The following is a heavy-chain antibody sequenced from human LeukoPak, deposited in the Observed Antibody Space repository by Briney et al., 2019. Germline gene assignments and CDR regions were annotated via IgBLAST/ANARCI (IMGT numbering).Heavy chain of an antibody. CDR1: GFTFSSYA. CDR2: ITSSSSHM. CDR3: ARETFLAPDN. Sequence: GGSLRLSCTFSGFTFSSYAMNWVRQAPGKGLEWVSFITSSSSHMYYADSVKGRFTISRDNAKNSLYLQMNSLRAEDTAVYYCARETFLAPDNWGQGTLVTVSS. J-gene: IGHJ4*02. D-gene: IGHD3-3*02. V-gene: IGHV3-21*01.